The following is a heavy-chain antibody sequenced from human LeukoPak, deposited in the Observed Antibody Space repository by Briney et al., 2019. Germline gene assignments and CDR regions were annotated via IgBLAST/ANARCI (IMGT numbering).Heavy chain of an antibody. CDR1: GFTFSGYG. Sequence: PGRSLRLSCAASGFTFSGYGMHWVRQAPGKGLEWVAVIWYDGSNKYNADSVKGRFTISRDNSKNTLYLQMNSLRAEDTAIYYCVKDRGVLVYGDYLPTFDYWGQGTLVTVSS. D-gene: IGHD4-17*01. V-gene: IGHV3-33*06. J-gene: IGHJ4*02. CDR3: VKDRGVLVYGDYLPTFDY. CDR2: IWYDGSNK.